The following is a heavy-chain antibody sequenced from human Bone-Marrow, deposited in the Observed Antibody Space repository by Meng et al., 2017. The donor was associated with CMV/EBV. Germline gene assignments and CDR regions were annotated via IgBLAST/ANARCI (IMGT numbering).Heavy chain of an antibody. CDR1: GFTFSSYA. CDR2: ISYDGSNK. J-gene: IGHJ4*02. CDR3: ARTMIVV. Sequence: GESQKIPCAASGFTFSSYAMHRVRQAPGKGLEWVAVISYDGSNKYYADSVKGRFTISRDNSKNTLYLQMNSLRAEDTAVDYCARTMIVVWGQGTLVTVSS. D-gene: IGHD3-22*01. V-gene: IGHV3-30-3*01.